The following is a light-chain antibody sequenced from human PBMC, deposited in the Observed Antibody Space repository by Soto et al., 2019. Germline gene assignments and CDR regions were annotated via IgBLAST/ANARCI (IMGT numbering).Light chain of an antibody. CDR2: WAS. V-gene: IGKV4-1*01. CDR3: QQYYSTPLT. Sequence: DIVMTQSPDSLAVSLGERATINCKSSQSVLYSSNSKNYLAWYQQKPGQSPKLLIYWASTRGSGVPDRFSGSGSGTDFTLTISSLQAEDVAFYYCQQYYSTPLTFGPGTKVDIK. CDR1: QSVLYSSNSKNY. J-gene: IGKJ3*01.